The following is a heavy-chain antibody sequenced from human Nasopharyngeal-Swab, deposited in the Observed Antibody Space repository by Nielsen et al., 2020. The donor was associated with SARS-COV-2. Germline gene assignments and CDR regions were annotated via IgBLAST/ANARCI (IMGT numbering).Heavy chain of an antibody. CDR1: GGPISSYY. Sequence: SETLSLTCTVSGGPISSYYWSWIRQPPGKGLEWIGYIYYSGSTNYNPSLKSRVTISVDTSKNQFSLKLSSVTAADTAVYYCARGHYDFWGSYYYYYMDVWGKGTTVTVSS. D-gene: IGHD3-3*01. J-gene: IGHJ6*03. CDR2: IYYSGST. CDR3: ARGHYDFWGSYYYYYMDV. V-gene: IGHV4-59*01.